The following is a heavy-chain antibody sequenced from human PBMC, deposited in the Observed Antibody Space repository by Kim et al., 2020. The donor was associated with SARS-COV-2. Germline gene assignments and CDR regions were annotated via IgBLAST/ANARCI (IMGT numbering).Heavy chain of an antibody. J-gene: IGHJ4*02. Sequence: GGSLRLSCAASGFTFDDYAMHWVRQAPGKGLEWVSGISWNSGSIGYADSVKGRFTISRDNAKNSLYLQMNSLRAEDTALYYCAKDMVHDSSGYLQIWGQGTLVTVSS. D-gene: IGHD3-22*01. CDR1: GFTFDDYA. V-gene: IGHV3-9*01. CDR2: ISWNSGSI. CDR3: AKDMVHDSSGYLQI.